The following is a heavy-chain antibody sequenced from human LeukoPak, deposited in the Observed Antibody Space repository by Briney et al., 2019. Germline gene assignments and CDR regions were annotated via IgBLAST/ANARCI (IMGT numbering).Heavy chain of an antibody. CDR1: GYTFINYG. CDR3: ARDRCSSTTCYSQLDY. CDR2: ISAYNGNT. J-gene: IGHJ4*02. V-gene: IGHV1-18*01. D-gene: IGHD2-2*01. Sequence: ASVKVSCKASGYTFINYGINWVRQAPGQGREWMGWISAYNGNTNYAQKLQGRVTKTTDTSTSTAYMELRSLRSADTAVYYCARDRCSSTTCYSQLDYWGQGTLVTVSS.